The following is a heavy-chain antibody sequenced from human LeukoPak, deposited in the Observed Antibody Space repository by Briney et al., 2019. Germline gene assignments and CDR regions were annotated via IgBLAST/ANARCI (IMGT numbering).Heavy chain of an antibody. CDR3: AKGVLAAYRYNYYYMDV. J-gene: IGHJ6*03. V-gene: IGHV3-30*18. CDR2: ISYDGSNK. Sequence: GGSLRLSCAASGFTFSSYGMHWVRQAPGKGLEWVAVISYDGSNKYYADSVKGRFTISRDNAKNTLYLQMNSLRADDTAVYYCAKGVLAAYRYNYYYMDVWGKGTTVTISS. D-gene: IGHD6-25*01. CDR1: GFTFSSYG.